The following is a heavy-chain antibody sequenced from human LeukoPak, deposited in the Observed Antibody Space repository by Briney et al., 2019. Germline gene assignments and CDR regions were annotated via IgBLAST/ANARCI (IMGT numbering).Heavy chain of an antibody. Sequence: SETLSLTCTVSGGSISSYYWSWIRQPPGKGLEWIGYIYYSGSTNYNPSLKSRVTISVDTSKNQFSLKLSSVTAAHTAVYYCARFRRAYCGGDCLEYYFDYWGQGTLVTVSS. CDR2: IYYSGST. CDR3: ARFRRAYCGGDCLEYYFDY. D-gene: IGHD2-21*01. V-gene: IGHV4-59*01. J-gene: IGHJ4*02. CDR1: GGSISSYY.